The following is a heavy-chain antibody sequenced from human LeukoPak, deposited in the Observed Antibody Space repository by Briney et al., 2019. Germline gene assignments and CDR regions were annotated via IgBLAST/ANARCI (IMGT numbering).Heavy chain of an antibody. D-gene: IGHD5-18*01. V-gene: IGHV4-59*01. CDR3: ARGQKYRNGYTVTELGSGYFDY. J-gene: IGHJ4*02. Sequence: PSETLSLTCIVSGGSISSYYWSWIRQPPGKGLEWIGYIYYSGRTNYNPSLKSRVTISVDTSKNQFSLTLSSVTAADTAVYYCARGQKYRNGYTVTELGSGYFDYWGQGTLVTVSS. CDR1: GGSISSYY. CDR2: IYYSGRT.